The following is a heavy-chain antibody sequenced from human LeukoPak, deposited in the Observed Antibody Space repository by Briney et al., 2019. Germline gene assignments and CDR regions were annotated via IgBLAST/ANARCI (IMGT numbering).Heavy chain of an antibody. CDR2: ISGSGGST. D-gene: IGHD3-10*01. Sequence: HPGGSLRLSCAASGFTFSDYYMSWIRQAPGKGLEWVSAISGSGGSTYYADSVKGRFTISRDNSKNTLYLQMNSLRAEDTAVYYCAKSGAMVRGVIHYYYYMDVWGKGTTVTVSS. J-gene: IGHJ6*03. CDR1: GFTFSDYY. V-gene: IGHV3-23*01. CDR3: AKSGAMVRGVIHYYYYMDV.